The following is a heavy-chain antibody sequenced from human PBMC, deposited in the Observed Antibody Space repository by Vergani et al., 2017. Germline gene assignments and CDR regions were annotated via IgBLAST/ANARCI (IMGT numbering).Heavy chain of an antibody. J-gene: IGHJ4*02. D-gene: IGHD6-13*01. Sequence: EVQLLESGGGLVQPGGSLRLSCAASGFTFSSYAMSWVRQAPGKGLEWVSAISGSGGSTYYADSVKGRFTISRDHTKNTLYLQMISLRAEDTAVYYCAKDPLPYRAGIAAAGTTHWGQGTLVTVSS. CDR3: AKDPLPYRAGIAAAGTTH. CDR2: ISGSGGST. V-gene: IGHV3-23*01. CDR1: GFTFSSYA.